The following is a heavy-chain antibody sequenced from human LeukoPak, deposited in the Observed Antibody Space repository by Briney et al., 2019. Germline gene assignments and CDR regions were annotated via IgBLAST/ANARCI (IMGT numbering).Heavy chain of an antibody. CDR2: INHSGST. Sequence: PSETLSLTCAVYGGSFSGYYWSWIRQPPGKGLEWIGEINHSGSTNYNPSLKSRVTISVDTSKNQFSLKLSSVTAADTAVYYCARVTTAGFIASSGGYSYYMDVWGKGTTVTISS. CDR1: GGSFSGYY. CDR3: ARVTTAGFIASSGGYSYYMDV. D-gene: IGHD6-13*01. J-gene: IGHJ6*03. V-gene: IGHV4-34*01.